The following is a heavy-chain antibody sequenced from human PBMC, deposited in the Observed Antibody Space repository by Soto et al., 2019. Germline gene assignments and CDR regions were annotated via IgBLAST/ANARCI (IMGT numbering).Heavy chain of an antibody. J-gene: IGHJ5*02. D-gene: IGHD1-26*01. V-gene: IGHV4-59*08. CDR2: IYYAGST. Sequence: SETLSLTCTVSGGSMISYYWSWIRQPPGRGLEWIGFIYYAGSTKYNPSLNSRVTISVDTSKNQFSLKLSSVTAADTAVYYCATQEVGGTYVYTFDPWGQGTLVTVSS. CDR1: GGSMISYY. CDR3: ATQEVGGTYVYTFDP.